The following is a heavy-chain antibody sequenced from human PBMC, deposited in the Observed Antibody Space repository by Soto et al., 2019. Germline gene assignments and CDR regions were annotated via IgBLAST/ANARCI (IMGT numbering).Heavy chain of an antibody. CDR3: ARGRYGDY. CDR1: GYTFTSYG. D-gene: IGHD1-1*01. V-gene: IGHV1-18*01. J-gene: IGHJ4*02. CDR2: ISAHNGNT. Sequence: QGHLVQSGAEVKKPGASVKVSCKASGYTFTSYGITWVRQAPGQGLEWMGWISAHNGNTDYAQKLQGRVIVNRDTSTSTAYMELRSLRSDDTAVYYCARGRYGDYWGQGALVTVSS.